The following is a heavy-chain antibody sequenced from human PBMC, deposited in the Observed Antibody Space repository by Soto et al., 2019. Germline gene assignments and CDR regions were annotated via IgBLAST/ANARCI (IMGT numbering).Heavy chain of an antibody. V-gene: IGHV1-69*01. J-gene: IGHJ4*02. Sequence: QVLLVQSGAEVKKPGSSVKVSCTSSGGPFSSYGISWVRQVPGQGLEWLGGIIPLFGTPSYARNFQDRLTRTADESTTTAYMELSSLTSEDTAIYFCARDGTIQMANFDFWGQGTLVTVSS. D-gene: IGHD1-1*01. CDR3: ARDGTIQMANFDF. CDR1: GGPFSSYG. CDR2: IIPLFGTP.